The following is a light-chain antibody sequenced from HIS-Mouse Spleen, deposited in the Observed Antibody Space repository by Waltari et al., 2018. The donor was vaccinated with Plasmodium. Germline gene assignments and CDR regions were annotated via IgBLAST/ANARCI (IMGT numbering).Light chain of an antibody. J-gene: IGLJ2*01. CDR2: HDS. Sequence: SYELTPPPSVSVSPGQTASITCPGDKLGYTDACWYQQKPGQSPVLVIYHDSKRPSGIPERFSGSNSGNTATLTISGTQAMDEADYYCQAWDSSTVVFGGGTKLTVL. CDR1: KLGYTD. CDR3: QAWDSSTVV. V-gene: IGLV3-1*01.